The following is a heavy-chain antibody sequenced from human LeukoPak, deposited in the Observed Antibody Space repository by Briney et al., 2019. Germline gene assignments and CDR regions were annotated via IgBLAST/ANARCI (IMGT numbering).Heavy chain of an antibody. J-gene: IGHJ4*02. CDR3: ARSVRHYTNGWYAFDH. D-gene: IGHD6-19*01. V-gene: IGHV3-74*01. CDR2: INSDGTST. CDR1: GFTLGNYW. Sequence: GGSLRLSCAASGFTLGNYWMHWVRQAPGKGLVWVSRINSDGTSTTYADSVRGRFTISRDNSKNTLSLQMNSLRAEDTAIYYCARSVRHYTNGWYAFDHWGQGTLVTVSS.